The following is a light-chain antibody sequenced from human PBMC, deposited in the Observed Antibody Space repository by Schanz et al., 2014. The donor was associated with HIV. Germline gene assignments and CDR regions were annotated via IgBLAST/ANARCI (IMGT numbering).Light chain of an antibody. CDR3: QQRLT. CDR1: ESVSSN. CDR2: GAS. J-gene: IGKJ4*01. V-gene: IGKV3-15*01. Sequence: ETIMTQSPVTLSVSPGDRVTLACRASESVSSNLAWYQQKPGQAPRLLIYGASTRATGIPARFSGSGSGTDFTLTISSLEPEDFAVYYCQQRLTFGGGTKVEIK.